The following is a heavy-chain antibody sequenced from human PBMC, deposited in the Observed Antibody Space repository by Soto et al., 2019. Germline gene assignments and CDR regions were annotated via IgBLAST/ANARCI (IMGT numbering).Heavy chain of an antibody. D-gene: IGHD5-12*01. V-gene: IGHV1-8*01. CDR1: GYTFTSYE. CDR2: MNPNSGNT. CDR3: ARDGDYIVGTTGSWVVP. Sequence: QVQLVQSGAEVKKPGASVKVSCKASGYTFTSYEINWVRQATGQGLEWMGWMNPNSGNTGYAQKFQGRVTMTRNTSISTAYMELSSLRSEDTAVYYCARDGDYIVGTTGSWVVPWGQGTLVTVSS. J-gene: IGHJ5*02.